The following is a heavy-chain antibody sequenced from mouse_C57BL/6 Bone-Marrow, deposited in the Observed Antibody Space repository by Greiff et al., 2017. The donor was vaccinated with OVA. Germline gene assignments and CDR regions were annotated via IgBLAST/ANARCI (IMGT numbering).Heavy chain of an antibody. CDR2: IYPGNSDT. D-gene: IGHD1-1*01. CDR3: TRSGPLITTVVGFDY. CDR1: GYTFTSYW. Sequence: EVQGVESGTVLARPGASVKMSCKTSGYTFTSYWMHWVKQRPGQGLEWIGAIYPGNSDTSYNQKFKGKAKLTAVTSASTAYMELSSLTNEDSAVYYCTRSGPLITTVVGFDYWGQGTTLTVSS. V-gene: IGHV1-5*01. J-gene: IGHJ2*01.